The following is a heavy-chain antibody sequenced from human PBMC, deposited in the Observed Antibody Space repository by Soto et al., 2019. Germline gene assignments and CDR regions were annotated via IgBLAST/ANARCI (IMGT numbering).Heavy chain of an antibody. CDR1: GFTFSNYA. V-gene: IGHV3-23*01. J-gene: IGHJ6*02. CDR3: AKHLIGSGSFTSYYHYGMDV. Sequence: EVQMLESGGGLVHPGGSLRLSCAASGFTFSNYAMNWDRQAPGKGLEWVSSISGSGRNTYYADSVKGRLTISRDSSKNTLYLQMNSLRVEDTGVYYCAKHLIGSGSFTSYYHYGMDVWDQGTTVTVSS. CDR2: ISGSGRNT. D-gene: IGHD3-10*01.